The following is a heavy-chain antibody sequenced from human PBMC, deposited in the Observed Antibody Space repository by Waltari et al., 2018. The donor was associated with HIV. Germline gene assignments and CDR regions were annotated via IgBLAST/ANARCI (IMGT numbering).Heavy chain of an antibody. CDR2: IYYSGST. J-gene: IGHJ4*02. CDR1: GGSISSYY. Sequence: QVQLQESGPGLVKPSETLSLTCTVSGGSISSYYWSWIRQPPGKGLRWIGYIYYSGSTNSHPALKGRVTISVGTSKNQFSLKLSSVTAADTAVYYCAREGGITMVRGVPGYFDYWGQGTLVTVSS. CDR3: AREGGITMVRGVPGYFDY. D-gene: IGHD3-10*01. V-gene: IGHV4-59*01.